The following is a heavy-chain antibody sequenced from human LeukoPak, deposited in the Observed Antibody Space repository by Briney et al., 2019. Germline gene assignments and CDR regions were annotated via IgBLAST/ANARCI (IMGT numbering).Heavy chain of an antibody. V-gene: IGHV1-18*01. J-gene: IGHJ4*02. CDR1: GYTFTSYG. CDR3: ARDCPRYCSSTSCYPPRFDY. CDR2: ISAYNGNT. D-gene: IGHD2-2*01. Sequence: ASVKVSCKASGYTFTSYGISWVRQAPGQGLEWMGWISAYNGNTNYAQKLQGRVTMTTDTSTSTAYMELRSLRSDDTAVYYCARDCPRYCSSTSCYPPRFDYWGQGTLVTVSS.